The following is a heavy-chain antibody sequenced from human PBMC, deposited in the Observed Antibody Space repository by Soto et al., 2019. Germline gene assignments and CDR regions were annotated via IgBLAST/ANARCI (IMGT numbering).Heavy chain of an antibody. CDR1: RDTFNKYA. CDR3: ARGETYLGV. CDR2: IIPIFSSR. Sequence: QVQLVQSGAEVKKPGSSVKVSCKTSRDTFNKYAFNWVRQAPGQGLAWMGWIIPIFSSRNYAEKFQGRVTITADDSTSTAYMELRSLRSENTAVYYCARGETYLGVWGQGTTVTVSS. V-gene: IGHV1-69*01. J-gene: IGHJ6*02.